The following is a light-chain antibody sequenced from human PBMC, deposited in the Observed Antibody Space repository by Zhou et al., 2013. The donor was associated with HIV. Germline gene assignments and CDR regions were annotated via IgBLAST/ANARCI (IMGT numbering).Light chain of an antibody. J-gene: IGKJ2*01. CDR3: QQSYSSPHT. CDR2: AAS. CDR1: QTISSY. V-gene: IGKV1-39*01. Sequence: DIQMTQSPSSLSASVGDRVTITCRASQTISSYLNWYQQKPGKAPKLLIYAASSLQSGVPSRFSGSGSGTDFTLTISSLQPEDFAIYYCQQSYSSPHTFGQGTQLEIK.